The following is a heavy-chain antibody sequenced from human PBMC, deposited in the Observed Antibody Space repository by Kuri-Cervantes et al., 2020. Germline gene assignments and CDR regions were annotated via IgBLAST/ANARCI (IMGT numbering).Heavy chain of an antibody. CDR3: ARGSLVYLDWLLNIRDDAFDI. V-gene: IGHV1-18*01. CDR2: ISAYNGNT. D-gene: IGHD3-9*01. CDR1: GYTFTSYG. J-gene: IGHJ3*02. Sequence: ASVKVSCKASGYTFTSYGISWVRQAPGQGLEWMGWISAYNGNTNYAQKLQGRVTMTTDTSTSTAYMELRSLRSDDTAVYYCARGSLVYLDWLLNIRDDAFDIWGQGTMVTVSS.